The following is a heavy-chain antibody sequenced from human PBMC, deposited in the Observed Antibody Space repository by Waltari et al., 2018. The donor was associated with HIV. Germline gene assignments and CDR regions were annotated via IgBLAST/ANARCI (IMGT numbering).Heavy chain of an antibody. V-gene: IGHV1-8*01. J-gene: IGHJ4*02. CDR3: ARALGRGYCSSTSCFFDY. D-gene: IGHD2-2*01. Sequence: QVQLVQSGAEVKKPGASVKVSCKASGYTFTSYDINWLRQATGQGLEWMGWMNPNSGNTGYAQKFQGRVTMTRDTSISTAYMELSSLRSDDMAGYYCARALGRGYCSSTSCFFDYWGQGPLVTVSS. CDR1: GYTFTSYD. CDR2: MNPNSGNT.